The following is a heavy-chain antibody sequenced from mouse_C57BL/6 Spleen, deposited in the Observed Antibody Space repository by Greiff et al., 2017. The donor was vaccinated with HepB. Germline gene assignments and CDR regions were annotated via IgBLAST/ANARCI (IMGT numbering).Heavy chain of an antibody. Sequence: DVQLQESGPELVKPGASVKMSCKASGYTFTDYNMHWVKQSHGKSLEWIGYIDPNNGGTSYNQKFKGKATLTVNKSSSTAYMELRSLTSEDSAVYYCARSYYYGSSYLDYWGQGTTLTVSS. CDR3: ARSYYYGSSYLDY. V-gene: IGHV1-22*01. J-gene: IGHJ2*01. D-gene: IGHD1-1*01. CDR1: GYTFTDYN. CDR2: IDPNNGGT.